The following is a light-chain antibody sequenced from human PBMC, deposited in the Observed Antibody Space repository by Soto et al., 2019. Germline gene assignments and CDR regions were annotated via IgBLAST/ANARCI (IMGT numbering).Light chain of an antibody. CDR2: HAS. Sequence: ETVMTQSPAALSVSPGERATLSCRASQNVYNNLAWYQQKPGQARRLLIYHASGRATGIPARFSGSGSGTEFTLTISSLQSEDFAVYYCQQYNEWPLTFGGGTKVEIK. J-gene: IGKJ4*01. CDR1: QNVYNN. V-gene: IGKV3-15*01. CDR3: QQYNEWPLT.